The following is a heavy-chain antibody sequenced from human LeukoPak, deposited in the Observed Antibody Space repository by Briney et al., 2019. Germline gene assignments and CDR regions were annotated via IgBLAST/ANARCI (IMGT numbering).Heavy chain of an antibody. J-gene: IGHJ4*02. CDR3: ARGVTRGSIYFDY. CDR2: IYYSGST. V-gene: IGHV4-59*01. CDR1: GGSISSYY. Sequence: SETLSLTCTVSGGSISSYYWSWIRQPPGKGLEWIGYIYYSGSTNYNPSLKSRVTIPVDTSKNQFSLKLSSVTAADTAVYYCARGVTRGSIYFDYWGQGTLVTVSS. D-gene: IGHD2-21*02.